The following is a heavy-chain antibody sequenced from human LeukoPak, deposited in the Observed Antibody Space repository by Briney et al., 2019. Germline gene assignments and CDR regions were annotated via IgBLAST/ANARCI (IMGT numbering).Heavy chain of an antibody. J-gene: IGHJ4*02. CDR3: AREYRSGVDY. D-gene: IGHD6-19*01. CDR2: MYYSGST. Sequence: SETLSLTCTVSGASISSSYWSWIRQPPGKGLEWIGYMYYSGSTNYNPSLKSRVTISVDTSKNQFSLKLSSVTAADTAVYYCAREYRSGVDYWGQGTLVTVSS. V-gene: IGHV4-59*01. CDR1: GASISSSY.